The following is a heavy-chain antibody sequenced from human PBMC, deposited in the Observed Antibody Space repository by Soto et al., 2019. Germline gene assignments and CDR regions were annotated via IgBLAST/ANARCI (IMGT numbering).Heavy chain of an antibody. D-gene: IGHD3-3*01. V-gene: IGHV6-1*01. Sequence: SQTLSLTCAISGDSVSSNSAAWNWIRQSPSRGLEWLGRTYYRSKWYNDYAVSMKSRITINPDTSKNQFSLQLNSVTPEDTAVYYCARDRGTIFGVVIYYYYYGMDVWGQGTTVTVSS. J-gene: IGHJ6*02. CDR1: GDSVSSNSAA. CDR2: TYYRSKWYN. CDR3: ARDRGTIFGVVIYYYYYGMDV.